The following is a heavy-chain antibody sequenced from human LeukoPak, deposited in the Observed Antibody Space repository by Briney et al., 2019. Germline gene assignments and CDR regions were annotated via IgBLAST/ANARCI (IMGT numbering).Heavy chain of an antibody. CDR1: GFTFSSYE. CDR2: ISSSGSTI. D-gene: IGHD3-10*01. Sequence: GGSLRLSCAASGFTFSSYEMNWVRQAPGKGLEWVSYISSSGSTIYYADSVKGRFTISRDNAKNTLYLQMNSLRAEDTAVYYCAKDPGINWYFDLWGRGTLVTVSS. V-gene: IGHV3-48*03. J-gene: IGHJ2*01. CDR3: AKDPGINWYFDL.